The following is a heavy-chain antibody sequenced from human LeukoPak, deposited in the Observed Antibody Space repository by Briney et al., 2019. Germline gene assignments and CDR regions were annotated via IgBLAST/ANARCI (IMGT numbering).Heavy chain of an antibody. D-gene: IGHD1-26*01. Sequence: GGSLKLSCAASGFIFSDSWMTSVRQAPGKGLEWVATIKFDGTEKQYVASVRGRFTISRANAENSMFLRMESLRPEDTAVYYCARGGGYSERFDYWGQGTLVTVSS. CDR2: IKFDGTEK. J-gene: IGHJ4*02. CDR3: ARGGGYSERFDY. CDR1: GFIFSDSW. V-gene: IGHV3-7*01.